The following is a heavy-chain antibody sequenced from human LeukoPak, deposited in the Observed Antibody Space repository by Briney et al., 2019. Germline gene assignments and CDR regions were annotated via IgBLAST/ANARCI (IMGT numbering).Heavy chain of an antibody. V-gene: IGHV1-8*01. J-gene: IGHJ6*03. D-gene: IGHD3-3*01. CDR3: ARARGAFWSGYPQYMDV. Sequence: ASVKVSCXASGYTFTSYDINCVRRATGQGLMWMGWMNPNSGNTGYAQKFQGRFTITRNTSISTAYMELSSLRSEDTAVYYCARARGAFWSGYPQYMDVWGKGTTVTVSS. CDR1: GYTFTSYD. CDR2: MNPNSGNT.